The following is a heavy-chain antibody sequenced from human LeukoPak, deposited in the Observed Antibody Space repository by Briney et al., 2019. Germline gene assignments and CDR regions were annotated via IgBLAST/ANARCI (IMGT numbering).Heavy chain of an antibody. CDR2: INPSGGST. CDR1: GYTFTSYY. J-gene: IGHJ4*02. Sequence: GASVKVSCKASGYTFTSYYMHWVRQAPGQGLEWMGIINPSGGSTSYAQKFQGRVTMTRDTSTSTVYMELSSLRSEDTAVYYCARGTYTVVAATPAFDYRGQGTLVTVSS. D-gene: IGHD2-15*01. V-gene: IGHV1-46*01. CDR3: ARGTYTVVAATPAFDY.